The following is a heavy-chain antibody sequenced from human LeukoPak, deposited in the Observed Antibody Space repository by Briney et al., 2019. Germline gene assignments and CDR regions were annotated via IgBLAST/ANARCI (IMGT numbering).Heavy chain of an antibody. D-gene: IGHD6-13*01. J-gene: IGHJ4*02. CDR2: RSYDGSNK. Sequence: PGRSLRLSCAASGFTFSSYGMHWVRQAPGKGLEWVAVRSYDGSNKYYADSVKGRFTISRDNSKNTLYLQMNSLRAEDTAVYYCAKGFGYSSSWSPDYWGQGTLVTVSS. CDR3: AKGFGYSSSWSPDY. CDR1: GFTFSSYG. V-gene: IGHV3-30*18.